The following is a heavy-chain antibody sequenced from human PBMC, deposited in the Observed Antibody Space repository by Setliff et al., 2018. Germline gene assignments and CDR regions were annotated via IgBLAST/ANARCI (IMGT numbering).Heavy chain of an antibody. J-gene: IGHJ6*03. CDR1: GASINSSTFL. Sequence: SETLSLTCIVSGASINSSTFLWGWIRQPPGKGLEWIGGIYYSGTTYYNPSVRSRVTISVDTSKNQFSLKLSSVTAADTAVYFCARRPYQHYDSSGYSVNYYMDVWGKGTTVTV. D-gene: IGHD3-22*01. CDR2: IYYSGTT. V-gene: IGHV4-39*01. CDR3: ARRPYQHYDSSGYSVNYYMDV.